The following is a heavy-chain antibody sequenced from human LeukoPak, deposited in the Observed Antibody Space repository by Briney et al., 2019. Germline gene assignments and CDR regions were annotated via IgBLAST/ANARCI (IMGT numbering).Heavy chain of an antibody. J-gene: IGHJ4*02. CDR1: GLTFSTYA. CDR3: AKDREIYSGSYYYFDY. Sequence: PGGSLRLSCAASGLTFSTYAMNWVRQAPGKGLEWVSDTSATGDTTSYAGSVKGRFIISRDNSKNTLYLQMSSLRAEDTAVYYCAKDREIYSGSYYYFDYWGQGTLVTVSS. CDR2: TSATGDTT. D-gene: IGHD1-26*01. V-gene: IGHV3-23*01.